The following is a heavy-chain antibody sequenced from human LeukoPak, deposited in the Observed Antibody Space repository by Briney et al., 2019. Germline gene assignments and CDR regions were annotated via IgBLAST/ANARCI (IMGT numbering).Heavy chain of an antibody. CDR1: GGTFSSYA. D-gene: IGHD6-6*01. V-gene: IGHV1-69*01. J-gene: IGHJ5*02. Sequence: GASVKVSCKASGGTFSSYAISWVRQAPGQGLEWMGGIIPIFGTANYAQKFPGRVTITADESTSTAYMELSSLRSEDTAVYYCARVGAGAARLEYWFDPWGQGTLVTVSS. CDR2: IIPIFGTA. CDR3: ARVGAGAARLEYWFDP.